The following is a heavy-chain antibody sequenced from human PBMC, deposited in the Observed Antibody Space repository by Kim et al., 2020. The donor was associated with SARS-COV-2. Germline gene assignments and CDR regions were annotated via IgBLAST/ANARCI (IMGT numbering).Heavy chain of an antibody. V-gene: IGHV5-10-1*01. Sequence: SPSFQGHVTISADKSISTAYLQWSSLKASDTAMYYCARHKGGYSGYPFDYWGQGTLVTVSS. J-gene: IGHJ4*02. D-gene: IGHD5-12*01. CDR3: ARHKGGYSGYPFDY.